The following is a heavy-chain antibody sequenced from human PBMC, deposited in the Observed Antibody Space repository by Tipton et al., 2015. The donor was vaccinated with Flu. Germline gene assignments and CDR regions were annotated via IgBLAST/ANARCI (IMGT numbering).Heavy chain of an antibody. J-gene: IGHJ4*02. V-gene: IGHV1-69*01. CDR3: VRGWDSYYFDY. CDR2: IIPLFHTT. D-gene: IGHD1-26*01. Sequence: QSGAEVKKPGSSVKVSCKASRVTFSNYAISWVRQAPGQGLEWMGGIIPLFHTTKYAQKFQGRVTITADESTSTAYMELSSLRSEDTAVYYCVRGWDSYYFDYWGQGVLVTVSS. CDR1: RVTFSNYA.